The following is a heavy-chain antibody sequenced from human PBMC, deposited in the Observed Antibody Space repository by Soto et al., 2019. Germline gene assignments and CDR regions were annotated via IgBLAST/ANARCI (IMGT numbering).Heavy chain of an antibody. Sequence: GESLKISCKGSGYSFPSYWIGWVRQMPGKGLEWMGIIYPGDSDTRYSPSFQGQVTISADKSISTAYLQWSSLKASDTAMYYCARLERGIAAAGSLAYWGQGTLVTVSS. J-gene: IGHJ4*02. CDR1: GYSFPSYW. D-gene: IGHD6-13*01. CDR2: IYPGDSDT. CDR3: ARLERGIAAAGSLAY. V-gene: IGHV5-51*01.